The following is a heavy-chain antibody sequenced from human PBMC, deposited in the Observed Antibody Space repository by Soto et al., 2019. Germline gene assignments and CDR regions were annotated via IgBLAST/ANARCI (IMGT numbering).Heavy chain of an antibody. J-gene: IGHJ5*01. D-gene: IGHD2-15*01. CDR3: ARVGCSGGSCYSAWFDS. V-gene: IGHV3-30-3*01. CDR1: GFTFSTYA. CDR2: ISYDGTNK. Sequence: PGGSLRLSCAASGFTFSTYAMHWVRQAPGKGLEWVAVISYDGTNKYYADSVKGRFTVSRDYSKNTLYLQMNSLRVDDTAVYYCARVGCSGGSCYSAWFDSWGQGTLVTVSS.